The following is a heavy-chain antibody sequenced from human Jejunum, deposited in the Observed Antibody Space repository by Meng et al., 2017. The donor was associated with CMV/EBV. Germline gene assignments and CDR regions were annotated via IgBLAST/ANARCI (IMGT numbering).Heavy chain of an antibody. CDR1: GFTFSSYW. Sequence: VGEAGGGLVQPGGSLSLSCAASGFTFSSYWMHWVRQAPGKELVWVSRIFNDGSTTNYADSVKGRFTISRDNAKNTLYLQMNSLRAEDTAVYYCARDLDTAAFDYWGQGTLVTVSS. CDR2: IFNDGSTT. V-gene: IGHV3-74*01. J-gene: IGHJ4*02. D-gene: IGHD2-2*02. CDR3: ARDLDTAAFDY.